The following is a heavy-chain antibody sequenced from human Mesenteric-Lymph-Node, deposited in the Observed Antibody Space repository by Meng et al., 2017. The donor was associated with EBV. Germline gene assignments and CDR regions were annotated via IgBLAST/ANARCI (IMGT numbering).Heavy chain of an antibody. D-gene: IGHD3-3*01. J-gene: IGHJ5*02. CDR2: IFQSGSS. V-gene: IGHV4-4*02. CDR3: ARGLFYDFWSGSCAGKWIDP. Sequence: GPVEGAGRGLVEGWEDRCLTRTESGDYIAGSHWGSGVRQSQEKGLGRIGEIFQSGSSNDHPSLKRRVTISVDTSKNQFYLKMTFLTAADSAVYSCARGLFYDFWSGSCAGKWIDPWGQGNLVTVSS. CDR1: GDYIAGSHW.